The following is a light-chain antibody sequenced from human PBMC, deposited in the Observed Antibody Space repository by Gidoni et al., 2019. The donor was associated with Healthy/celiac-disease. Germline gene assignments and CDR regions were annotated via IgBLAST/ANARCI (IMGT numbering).Light chain of an antibody. CDR2: YDD. CDR3: AAWDDSLNAVV. CDR1: SSNIGNTA. V-gene: IGLV1-36*01. Sequence: QSVLTQPPSVSEAPRQRVTISCSGSSSNIGNTAGNWYQQLPGKAPNLLIYYDDLLPSGVADRFSGSKSGTSASLAISGLQSEDEADDYCAAWDDSLNAVVFGGGTKLTVL. J-gene: IGLJ2*01.